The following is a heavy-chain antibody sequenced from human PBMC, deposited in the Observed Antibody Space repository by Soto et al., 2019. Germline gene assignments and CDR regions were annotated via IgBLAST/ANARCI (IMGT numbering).Heavy chain of an antibody. CDR3: AKNLEVPWTFDV. D-gene: IGHD1-1*01. CDR1: GYRFTSYW. J-gene: IGHJ3*01. V-gene: IGHV5-51*01. CDR2: IYPGDSDT. Sequence: PGDSLKISCKGSGYRFTSYWIGWVRQMPGKGLEWMGIIYPGDSDTRYRPSFQGQVTISADKSLSTAYLQWSSLKASDTAMYYCAKNLEVPWTFDVWGQGTMVTV.